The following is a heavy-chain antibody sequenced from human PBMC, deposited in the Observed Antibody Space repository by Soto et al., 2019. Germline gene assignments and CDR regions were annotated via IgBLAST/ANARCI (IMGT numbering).Heavy chain of an antibody. J-gene: IGHJ6*02. CDR3: ARALRLGELSPIHYYYGMDV. CDR2: IYHSGST. Sequence: QVQLQESGPGLVKPSGTLSLTCAVSGGSISSSNWWSWVRQPPGKGLEWIGEIYHSGSTNYNPSLKSRVIISVDKSKNQFSLKLSSVTAADTAVYYCARALRLGELSPIHYYYGMDVWGQGTTVTVSS. CDR1: GGSISSSNW. D-gene: IGHD3-16*02. V-gene: IGHV4-4*02.